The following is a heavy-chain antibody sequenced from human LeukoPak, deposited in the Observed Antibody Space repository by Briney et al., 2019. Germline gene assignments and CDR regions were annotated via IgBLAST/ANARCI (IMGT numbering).Heavy chain of an antibody. D-gene: IGHD6-13*01. Sequence: GGSLRLSCAASGFTFSSHGMHWVRLAPGKGLEWVAGISYDGSDEYYADSVKGRFTISRDNAKNTLYLQMNSLRAEDTAVYYCARAGWSSSWYDYWGQGTLVTVSS. V-gene: IGHV3-30*03. CDR3: ARAGWSSSWYDY. CDR1: GFTFSSHG. J-gene: IGHJ4*02. CDR2: ISYDGSDE.